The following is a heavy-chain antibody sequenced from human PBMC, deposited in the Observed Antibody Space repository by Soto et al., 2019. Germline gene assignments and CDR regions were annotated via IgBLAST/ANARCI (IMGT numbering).Heavy chain of an antibody. CDR1: GGSISSYY. Sequence: SETLSLTCTVSGGSISSYYWSWIRQPPGKGLEWIGYIYYSGSTNYNPSLKSRVTISVDTSKNQFSLKLSSVTAADTAVYYCARREGYCSGGSCYRLGTFDIWGQGTMVTVSS. CDR2: IYYSGST. V-gene: IGHV4-59*08. CDR3: ARREGYCSGGSCYRLGTFDI. D-gene: IGHD2-15*01. J-gene: IGHJ3*02.